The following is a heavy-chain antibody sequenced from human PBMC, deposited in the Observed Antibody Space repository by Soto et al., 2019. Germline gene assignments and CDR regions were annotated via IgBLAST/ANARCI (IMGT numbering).Heavy chain of an antibody. CDR1: GYRFTTYC. CDR3: ASSASDMAPFDY. V-gene: IGHV5-51*01. CDR2: IYPGDSDT. Sequence: GESLKISCXDSGYRFTTYCIGWVRQMPGKGLEWMGIIYPGDSDTRYSPSFQGHVTISADKSISTAYLHWSSLKASDTAMYYCASSASDMAPFDYWGQGTLVTVSS. J-gene: IGHJ4*02.